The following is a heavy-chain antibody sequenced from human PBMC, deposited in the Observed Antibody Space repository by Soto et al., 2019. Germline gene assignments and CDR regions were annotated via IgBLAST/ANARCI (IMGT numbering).Heavy chain of an antibody. D-gene: IGHD3-9*01. CDR2: INHSGST. CDR1: GGYFIGYY. Sequence: SQTLSLTSAVDGGYFIGYYWTWIRKPPGTGLEWIGEINHSGSTNYNPSLKSRVTISVDTSKNQFSLKLSSVTAADTAVYYCARGSERYFDWLGYWGQGTLVTVSS. V-gene: IGHV4-34*01. J-gene: IGHJ4*02. CDR3: ARGSERYFDWLGY.